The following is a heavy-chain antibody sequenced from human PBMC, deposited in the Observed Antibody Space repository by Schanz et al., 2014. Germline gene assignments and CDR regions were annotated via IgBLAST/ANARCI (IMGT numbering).Heavy chain of an antibody. V-gene: IGHV1-69*04. J-gene: IGHJ5*02. Sequence: QVQLVQSGDEVKKPGSSVTVSCKASGDPLSSYGVSWVRQAPGQGLEWMGRIIPNLGSANYAQKFHGRVTITADKSTSTVYMELSSLRSEDTAIYYCARGNTIFGVVILGWLDPWGQGTLVTVSS. D-gene: IGHD3-3*01. CDR2: IIPNLGSA. CDR3: ARGNTIFGVVILGWLDP. CDR1: GDPLSSYG.